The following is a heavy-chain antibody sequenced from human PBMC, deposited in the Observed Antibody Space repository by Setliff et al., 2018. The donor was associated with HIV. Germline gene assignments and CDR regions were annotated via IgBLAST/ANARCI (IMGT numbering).Heavy chain of an antibody. CDR3: ARGGRIDESRGYYHPLAY. D-gene: IGHD3-22*01. Sequence: ASVKVSCKASGYIFTTHYTHWVRQAPGQGIEWMGISNPSGRSTSYAQKFRGRVTLTRDKSTTTVYMELSSLRSDDTAVYYCARGGRIDESRGYYHPLAYGGQGTLVTVSS. CDR1: GYIFTTHY. J-gene: IGHJ4*02. CDR2: SNPSGRST. V-gene: IGHV1-46*01.